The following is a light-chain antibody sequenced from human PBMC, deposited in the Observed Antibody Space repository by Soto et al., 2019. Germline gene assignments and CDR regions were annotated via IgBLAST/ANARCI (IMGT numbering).Light chain of an antibody. J-gene: IGKJ1*01. Sequence: EIVLTQSPGTLSLSPGERATLSCRASQSVSIHYLAWYQQKCGQAPRPLILGSSRATGIPDRFSGSGSGTAFTLTISRLEPEDFAVYFCQQYGTSPGTFGQGTKVDIK. CDR3: QQYGTSPGT. CDR2: GS. V-gene: IGKV3-20*01. CDR1: QSVSIHY.